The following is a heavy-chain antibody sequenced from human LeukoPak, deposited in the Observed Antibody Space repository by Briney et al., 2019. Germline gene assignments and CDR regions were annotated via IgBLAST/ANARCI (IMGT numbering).Heavy chain of an antibody. V-gene: IGHV3-21*01. CDR2: ISGDSTYI. J-gene: IGHJ4*02. CDR1: GFTFASYS. Sequence: PGGSLRLSCAASGFTFASYSMNWVRQAPGKGLEWVSSISGDSTYIYNAGSVKGRFTISRDNAQASLYLQMISLRADDTAVYYCARVSGRLERQSDLDYWGQGSLVIVSS. CDR3: ARVSGRLERQSDLDY. D-gene: IGHD1-1*01.